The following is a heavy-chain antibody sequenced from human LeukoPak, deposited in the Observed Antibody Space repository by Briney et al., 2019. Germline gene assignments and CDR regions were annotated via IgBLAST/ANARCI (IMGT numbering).Heavy chain of an antibody. D-gene: IGHD2-15*01. CDR1: GGSISSYY. CDR3: ARVPCSGGSCYGGYYYYMDV. J-gene: IGHJ6*03. Sequence: SETLSLTCTVSGGSISSYYWSWIPQPPGKGLEWIGYIYYSASTNYNPSLKSRVTISVDTSKNQFSLKLSSVTAADTAVYYCARVPCSGGSCYGGYYYYMDVWGKGTTVTVPS. V-gene: IGHV4-59*01. CDR2: IYYSAST.